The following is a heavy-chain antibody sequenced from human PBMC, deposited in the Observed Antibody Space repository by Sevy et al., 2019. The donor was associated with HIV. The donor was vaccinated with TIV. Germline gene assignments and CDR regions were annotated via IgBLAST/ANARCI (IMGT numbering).Heavy chain of an antibody. Sequence: GGSLRLSCSASGFDFFNVWMTWVRQAPWKGLEWVSAISGSGGNTYYADSVKGRFTISRDNSKNTLYLQMNSLRAEDTAVYYCAKEEDFWSGYYTDQYFQHWGQGTLVTVSS. CDR3: AKEEDFWSGYYTDQYFQH. CDR2: ISGSGGNT. CDR1: GFDFFNVW. D-gene: IGHD3-3*01. J-gene: IGHJ1*01. V-gene: IGHV3-23*01.